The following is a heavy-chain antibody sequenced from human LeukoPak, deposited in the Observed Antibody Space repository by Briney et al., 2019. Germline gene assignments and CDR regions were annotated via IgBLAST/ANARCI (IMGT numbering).Heavy chain of an antibody. J-gene: IGHJ6*03. CDR1: GFTFSSYW. D-gene: IGHD6-19*01. Sequence: GGSLRLSCAASGFTFSSYWMSWVRQAPGKGLEWVANIKQDGSEKYYVDSVKGRFTISRDNAKNSLYLQMNSLRAEDTAVYYCARGYSSGWYDYYYYYMDVWGKGTTVTVSS. V-gene: IGHV3-7*01. CDR2: IKQDGSEK. CDR3: ARGYSSGWYDYYYYYMDV.